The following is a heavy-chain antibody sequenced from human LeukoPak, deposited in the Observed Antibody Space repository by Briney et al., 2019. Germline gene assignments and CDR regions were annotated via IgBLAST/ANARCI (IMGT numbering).Heavy chain of an antibody. CDR3: ARGGYCSSTSCYRHKFDY. CDR1: GGSFSGYY. Sequence: SETLSLTCAVYGGSFSGYYWSWIRQPPGKGLEWIGEINHSGSTNYNPSLKSRVTISVDTSKNQFSLKLSSVTAADAAVYYCARGGYCSSTSCYRHKFDYWGQGTLVTVSS. V-gene: IGHV4-34*01. CDR2: INHSGST. J-gene: IGHJ4*02. D-gene: IGHD2-2*01.